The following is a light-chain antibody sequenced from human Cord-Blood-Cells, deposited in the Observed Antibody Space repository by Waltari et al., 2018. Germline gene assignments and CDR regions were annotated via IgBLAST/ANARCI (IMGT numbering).Light chain of an antibody. CDR2: WAS. Sequence: DIVMTQSPDSLAVSLGERATINCKSSQSVLYSSNNKNYLAWYQQKPGPPPKLLIYWASTRASGVPDRFSGSGSGTYFTLTISSLQAEDVAVYYCQHYYSTPLTFGGGTKVEIK. J-gene: IGKJ4*01. CDR3: QHYYSTPLT. V-gene: IGKV4-1*01. CDR1: QSVLYSSNNKNY.